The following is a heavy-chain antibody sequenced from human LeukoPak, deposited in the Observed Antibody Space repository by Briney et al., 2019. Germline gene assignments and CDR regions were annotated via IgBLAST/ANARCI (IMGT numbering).Heavy chain of an antibody. CDR3: TRSGDGAFDT. V-gene: IGHV3-48*04. Sequence: GGSLRLFWAASGFTFSIYAMNWVRQTPGKGLERDSYISYNSGSAHYADSVRGRFTISRDNAKNSLYLQMNSLRAEDTAVYYCTRSGDGAFDTWGQGTMVTVSS. CDR1: GFTFSIYA. D-gene: IGHD5-24*01. J-gene: IGHJ3*02. CDR2: ISYNSGSA.